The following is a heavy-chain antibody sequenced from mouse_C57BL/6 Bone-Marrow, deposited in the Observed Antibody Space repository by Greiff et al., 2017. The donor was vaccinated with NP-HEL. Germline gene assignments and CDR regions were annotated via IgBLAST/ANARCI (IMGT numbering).Heavy chain of an antibody. D-gene: IGHD2-5*01. CDR3: AREKISFYYSNYDYAMDY. CDR2: IDPNSGGT. J-gene: IGHJ4*01. Sequence: QVQLKQPGAELVKPGASVKLSCKASGYTFTSYWMHWVKQRPGRGLEWIGRIDPNSGGTKYNEKFKSKATLTVDKPSSTAYMQLSSLTSEDSAVYYCAREKISFYYSNYDYAMDYWGQGTSVTVSS. V-gene: IGHV1-72*01. CDR1: GYTFTSYW.